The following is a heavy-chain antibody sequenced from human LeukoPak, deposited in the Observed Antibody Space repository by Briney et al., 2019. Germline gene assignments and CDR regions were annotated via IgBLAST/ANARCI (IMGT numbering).Heavy chain of an antibody. CDR3: ARETSQKGAHYMDV. J-gene: IGHJ6*03. Sequence: SETLSLTCTVYGGSFSGYYWSWIRQPPGKGLEWIGEINHSGSTNYNPSLKSRVTISVDTSKNQFSLKLSSVTAADTAVYYCARETSQKGAHYMDVWGKGTTITISS. CDR2: INHSGST. D-gene: IGHD3-16*01. CDR1: GGSFSGYY. V-gene: IGHV4-34*01.